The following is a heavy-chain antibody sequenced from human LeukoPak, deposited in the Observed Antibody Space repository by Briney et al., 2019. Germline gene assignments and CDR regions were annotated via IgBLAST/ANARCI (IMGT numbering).Heavy chain of an antibody. CDR3: VRGTGY. Sequence: GGSLRLSCSVSGFTFSTYVMHWVRQAPGKGLEYASAISSNGDNTYYADSVKGRFTISRDNSKNTLYLQMSSLRADDKAVYYCVRGTGYWGKGTLVTV. V-gene: IGHV3-64D*06. CDR1: GFTFSTYV. J-gene: IGHJ4*02. CDR2: ISSNGDNT.